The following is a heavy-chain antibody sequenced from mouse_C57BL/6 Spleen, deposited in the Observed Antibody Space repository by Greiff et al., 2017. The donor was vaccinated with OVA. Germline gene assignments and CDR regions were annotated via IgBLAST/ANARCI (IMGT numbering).Heavy chain of an antibody. J-gene: IGHJ2*01. V-gene: IGHV1-55*01. CDR1: GYTFTSYW. Sequence: QVQLQQPGAELVKPGASVKMSCKASGYTFTSYWITWVKQRPGQGLEWIGDIYPGSGSTNYNEKFKSKATLTVDTSSSTAYMQLSSLTSEDSAVYDCARIDYDNYDGDFDYWGQGTTLTVSS. CDR3: ARIDYDNYDGDFDY. D-gene: IGHD2-4*01. CDR2: IYPGSGST.